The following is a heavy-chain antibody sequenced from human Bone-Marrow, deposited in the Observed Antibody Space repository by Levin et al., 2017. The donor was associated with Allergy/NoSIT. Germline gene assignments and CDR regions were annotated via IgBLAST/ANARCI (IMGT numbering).Heavy chain of an antibody. V-gene: IGHV4-34*01. CDR2: INHSGST. J-gene: IGHJ4*02. CDR3: ARVRNKARVTMVRGVIIN. Sequence: GSLRLSCAVYGGSFSGYYWSWIRQPPGKGLEWIGEINHSGSTNYNPSLKSRVTISVDTSKNQFSLKLSSVTAADTAVYYCARVRNKARVTMVRGVIINWGQGTLVTVSS. D-gene: IGHD3-10*01. CDR1: GGSFSGYY.